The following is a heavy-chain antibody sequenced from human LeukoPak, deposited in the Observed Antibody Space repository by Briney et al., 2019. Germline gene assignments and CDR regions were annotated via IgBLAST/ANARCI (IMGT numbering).Heavy chain of an antibody. D-gene: IGHD3-16*02. V-gene: IGHV4-59*12. CDR3: ARPATVWGSYRYLYFQH. J-gene: IGHJ1*01. CDR1: GGSISSYY. Sequence: PSETLSLTYTVSGGSISSYYWSWIRQPPGKGLEWIGYIYYSGSTNYNPSLKSRVTISVDTSKNQFSLKLSSVTAADTAVYYCARPATVWGSYRYLYFQHWGQGTLVTVSS. CDR2: IYYSGST.